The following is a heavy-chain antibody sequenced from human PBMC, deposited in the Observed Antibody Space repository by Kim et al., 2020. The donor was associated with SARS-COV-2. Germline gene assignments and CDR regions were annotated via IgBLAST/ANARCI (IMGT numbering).Heavy chain of an antibody. V-gene: IGHV3-23*01. J-gene: IGHJ6*02. Sequence: GGSLRLSCAASGFTFSSYAMSWVRQAPGKGLEWVSASSGSGGSTYYADSVKGWFTTSRDNSKNTLYLPMNSLKAEDTAVYYCANDVSRITIFGVVTRGGMDVWGQRTTVTVSS. CDR3: ANDVSRITIFGVVTRGGMDV. CDR1: GFTFSSYA. D-gene: IGHD3-3*01. CDR2: SSGSGGST.